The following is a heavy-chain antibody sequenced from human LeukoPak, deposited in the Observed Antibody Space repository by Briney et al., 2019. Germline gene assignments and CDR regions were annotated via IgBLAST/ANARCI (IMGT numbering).Heavy chain of an antibody. D-gene: IGHD5-12*01. CDR1: GGSFSGYY. J-gene: IGHJ4*02. V-gene: IGHV4-34*01. CDR2: INHSGST. Sequence: KSSETLSLTCAVYGGSFSGYYWSWIRQPPGKGLEWIGEINHSGSTNYNPSLKSRVTISVDTSKNQFSLKPSSVTAADTAVYYCARRLGGYGLPRYYFDYWGQGTLVTVSS. CDR3: ARRLGGYGLPRYYFDY.